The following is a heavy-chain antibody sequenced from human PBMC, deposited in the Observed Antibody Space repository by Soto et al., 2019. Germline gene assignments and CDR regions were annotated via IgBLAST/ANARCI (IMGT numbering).Heavy chain of an antibody. Sequence: GVSVKVSCKASGYTFNSYCISWVRQAPGQGLEWMGWISAYNGNTNYAQKLQGRVTMTTDTSTSTAYMELRSLRSDDTAVYFCARGLTMLRGVMDSWGQGTLVTVSS. CDR3: ARGLTMLRGVMDS. CDR2: ISAYNGNT. D-gene: IGHD3-10*01. J-gene: IGHJ4*02. V-gene: IGHV1-18*04. CDR1: GYTFNSYC.